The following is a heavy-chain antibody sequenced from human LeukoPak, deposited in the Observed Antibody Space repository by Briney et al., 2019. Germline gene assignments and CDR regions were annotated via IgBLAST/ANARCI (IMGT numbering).Heavy chain of an antibody. J-gene: IGHJ4*02. CDR1: GYTFTSYY. V-gene: IGHV1-46*01. CDR2: INPSGGST. D-gene: IGHD1-26*01. CDR3: ARGWEVGATLHGFDY. Sequence: GASVKVSCKASGYTFTSYYMHWVRQAPGQGLEWMGIINPSGGSTSYAQKFQGRVTMTRDKSTSTAYMELSSLRSEDTAVYYCARGWEVGATLHGFDYWGQGTLVTVSS.